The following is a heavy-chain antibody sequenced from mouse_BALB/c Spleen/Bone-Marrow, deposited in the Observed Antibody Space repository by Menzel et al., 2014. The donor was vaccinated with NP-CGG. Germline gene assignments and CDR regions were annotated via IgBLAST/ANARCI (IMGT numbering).Heavy chain of an antibody. Sequence: VQLQQSGAALVRPGASVKLSCKASGYIFTSYWINWVKQRPGQGLEWIGNIYPSDNSFNYNKKFKDKATLTVDKSSSTPYMQLNSPTSEDSAVYYCTRYDYGFTDWGQGTLVTVSA. CDR3: TRYDYGFTD. D-gene: IGHD1-1*01. V-gene: IGHV1-69*02. CDR2: IYPSDNSF. CDR1: GYIFTSYW. J-gene: IGHJ3*01.